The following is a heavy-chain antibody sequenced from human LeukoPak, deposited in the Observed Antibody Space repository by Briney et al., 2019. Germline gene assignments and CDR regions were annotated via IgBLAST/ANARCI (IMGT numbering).Heavy chain of an antibody. CDR3: ARTIEMATISYFDY. D-gene: IGHD5-24*01. CDR2: ISDNGSYK. V-gene: IGHV3-30*04. Sequence: GRSLRLSCAASGFTFSSYAMHWVRQAPGKGLEWVAVISDNGSYKYYADSVKGRFTISRDNSQNTLYLQMNSLRAGDTAVYYCARTIEMATISYFDYWGQGTLVTVSS. CDR1: GFTFSSYA. J-gene: IGHJ4*02.